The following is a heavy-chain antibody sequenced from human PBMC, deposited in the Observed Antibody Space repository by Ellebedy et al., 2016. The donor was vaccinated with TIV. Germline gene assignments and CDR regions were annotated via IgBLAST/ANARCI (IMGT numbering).Heavy chain of an antibody. CDR1: GGTFSSYA. CDR2: IIPIFGTT. V-gene: IGHV1-69*13. J-gene: IGHJ6*02. D-gene: IGHD3-22*01. Sequence: AASVKVSCKASGGTFSSYAISWVRQAPGQGLEWMGGIIPIFGTTNYAQKFQGRVMITADESTGTAYMELSSLRSEDTAVYYCARAAYYHDSSGYYEIYYYYGMDVWGQGTTVTVSS. CDR3: ARAAYYHDSSGYYEIYYYYGMDV.